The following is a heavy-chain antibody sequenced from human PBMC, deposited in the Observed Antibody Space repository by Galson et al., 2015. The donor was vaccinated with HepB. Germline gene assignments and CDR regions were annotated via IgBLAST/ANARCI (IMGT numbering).Heavy chain of an antibody. Sequence: SLRLSCAASGFTFSSYAMSWVRQAPGKGLEWVSAISGSGGSTYYADSVKGRFTISRDNSKNTLYLQMNSLRAEDTAVYYCAKDPLLSTIFGVVGKPDAFDIWGQGTMVTVSS. J-gene: IGHJ3*02. D-gene: IGHD3-3*01. CDR1: GFTFSSYA. CDR2: ISGSGGST. V-gene: IGHV3-23*01. CDR3: AKDPLLSTIFGVVGKPDAFDI.